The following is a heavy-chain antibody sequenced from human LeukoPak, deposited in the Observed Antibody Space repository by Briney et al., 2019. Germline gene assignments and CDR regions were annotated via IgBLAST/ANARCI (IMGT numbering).Heavy chain of an antibody. CDR1: GYTFTGYY. J-gene: IGHJ4*02. CDR2: INPSGGST. Sequence: ASVKVSCKASGYTFTGYYMHWVRQAPGQGLEWMGIINPSGGSTSYAQKFQGRVTMTRDTSTSTVYMELSSLRSEDTAVYYCARGGSGTIFGVVIATMTCDYWGQGTLVTVSS. CDR3: ARGGSGTIFGVVIATMTCDY. D-gene: IGHD3-3*01. V-gene: IGHV1-46*01.